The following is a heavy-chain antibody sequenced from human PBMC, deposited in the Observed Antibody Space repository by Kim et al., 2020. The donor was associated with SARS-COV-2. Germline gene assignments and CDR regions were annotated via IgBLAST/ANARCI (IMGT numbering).Heavy chain of an antibody. Sequence: KGQFPISRDNSKNTLYLQMNSLRAEDTAVYYCARVGVVVPAYYYYYGMDVWGQGTTVTVSS. D-gene: IGHD2-2*01. J-gene: IGHJ6*02. V-gene: IGHV3-30*01. CDR3: ARVGVVVPAYYYYYGMDV.